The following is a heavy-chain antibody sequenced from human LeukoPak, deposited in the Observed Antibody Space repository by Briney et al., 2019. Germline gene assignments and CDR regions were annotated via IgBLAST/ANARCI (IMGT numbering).Heavy chain of an antibody. Sequence: PGGSLRLSCAASGFTFSSYGMHWVRQAPGKGLEWVAVISYDGSNKYYADSVKGRFTISRDNSKNTLYLQMNSLRAEDTAVYYCAKVLYYDYVWGSPDQHAFDIWGQGTMVTVSS. J-gene: IGHJ3*02. V-gene: IGHV3-30*18. CDR1: GFTFSSYG. CDR2: ISYDGSNK. D-gene: IGHD3-16*01. CDR3: AKVLYYDYVWGSPDQHAFDI.